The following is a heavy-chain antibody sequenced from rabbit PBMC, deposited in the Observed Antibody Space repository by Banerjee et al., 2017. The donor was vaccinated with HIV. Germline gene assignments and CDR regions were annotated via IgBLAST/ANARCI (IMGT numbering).Heavy chain of an antibody. D-gene: IGHD2-1*01. J-gene: IGHJ4*01. CDR1: GFSFSSSYY. V-gene: IGHV1S45*01. Sequence: QEQLVESGGGLVQPEGSLILTCTASGFSFSSSYYMNWVRQAPGKGLEWIGCIYTGDGRTWYASWAKGRFTISKISSTTVTLQMTSLTAADTATYFCASNSYDDYGDYFGEYYFNLWGPGTLVPVS. CDR3: ASNSYDDYGDYFGEYYFNL. CDR2: IYTGDGRT.